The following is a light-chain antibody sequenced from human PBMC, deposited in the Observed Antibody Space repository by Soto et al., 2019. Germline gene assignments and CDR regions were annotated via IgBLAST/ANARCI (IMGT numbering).Light chain of an antibody. CDR2: DVS. V-gene: IGLV2-11*01. Sequence: QSALTQPRSVSGSPGQSVTISCTGTSSDVGGYNYVSWYQQHPGKAPKLMIYDVSKRPSAVPDRFSGSKSGNTASLTISGVQAEDDCDYYCCSYAGSYTVVFGGGTKLTVL. J-gene: IGLJ2*01. CDR1: SSDVGGYNY. CDR3: CSYAGSYTVV.